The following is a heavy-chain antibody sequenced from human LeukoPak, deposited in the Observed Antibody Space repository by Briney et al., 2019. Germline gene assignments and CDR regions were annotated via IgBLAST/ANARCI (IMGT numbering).Heavy chain of an antibody. J-gene: IGHJ4*02. CDR2: VYPTGIT. D-gene: IGHD5/OR15-5a*01. V-gene: IGHV4-4*07. CDR1: GASITSSY. Sequence: SETLSLTCTVSGASITSSYWGWIRQPAGKGLEWIGRVYPTGITNYSPSLKSRVTMSVDTSKNQSSLKLSSVTAADTAVYFCARDYSVNHHWPYFDFWGQGTLVTVSS. CDR3: ARDYSVNHHWPYFDF.